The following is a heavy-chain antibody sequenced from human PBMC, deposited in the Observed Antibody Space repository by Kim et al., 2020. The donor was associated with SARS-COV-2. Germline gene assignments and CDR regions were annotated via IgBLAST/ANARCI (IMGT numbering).Heavy chain of an antibody. J-gene: IGHJ4*02. Sequence: YAQKLQGRVTMTRDTSISAAYMELSRPTSDDTAVYYCARVAIYSGWPFDYWGQGTLVTVSS. D-gene: IGHD1-26*01. CDR3: ARVAIYSGWPFDY. V-gene: IGHV1-2*02.